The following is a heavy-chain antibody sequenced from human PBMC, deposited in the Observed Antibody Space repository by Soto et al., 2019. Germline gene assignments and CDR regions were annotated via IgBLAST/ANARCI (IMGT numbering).Heavy chain of an antibody. V-gene: IGHV1-69*02. Sequence: SVKVSCKASGGTFSSYTISWVRQAPGQGLEWMGRIIPILGIANYAQKFQGRVTITADKSTSTAYMELSSLRSEDTAVYYCAVMEDRVGYVTIFGVVPDHYYYYYMDVWGKGTTVTVSS. CDR1: GGTFSSYT. D-gene: IGHD3-3*01. J-gene: IGHJ6*03. CDR3: AVMEDRVGYVTIFGVVPDHYYYYYMDV. CDR2: IIPILGIA.